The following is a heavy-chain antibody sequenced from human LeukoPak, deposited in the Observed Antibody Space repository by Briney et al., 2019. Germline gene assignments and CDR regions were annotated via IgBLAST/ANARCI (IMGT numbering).Heavy chain of an antibody. V-gene: IGHV3-74*01. J-gene: IGHJ4*02. CDR3: AREEYDN. CDR1: GFTFSSYW. Sequence: GGSLRLSCAASGFTFSSYWMHWVRHAPGKGLVWVSRINTDGSTTNYADSVKGRFTIYRDNAKNTLYLRMNSLRADDTAVYFCAREEYDNWGQGTLVTVSS. D-gene: IGHD2/OR15-2a*01. CDR2: INTDGSTT.